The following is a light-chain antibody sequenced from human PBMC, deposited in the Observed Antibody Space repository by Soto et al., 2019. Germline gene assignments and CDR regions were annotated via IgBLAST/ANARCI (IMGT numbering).Light chain of an antibody. CDR3: QTWVTGPPWV. CDR1: SGHSTYA. V-gene: IGLV4-69*01. CDR2: LNSDGTH. Sequence: QPVLTQSPSASASLGASVKLTCTLSSGHSTYAIAWHQQQSEKGPRYLMKLNSDGTHSKGDGIPDRFSGSSSGAERYLTISSLQSEDEADYYCQTWVTGPPWVFGGGTQLTV. J-gene: IGLJ3*02.